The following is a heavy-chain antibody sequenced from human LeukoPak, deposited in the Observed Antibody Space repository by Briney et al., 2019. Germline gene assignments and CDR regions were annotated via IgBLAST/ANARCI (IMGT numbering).Heavy chain of an antibody. CDR3: ARNLDVVPAAIYYYYGMDV. D-gene: IGHD2-2*01. CDR2: ISYDGSNK. J-gene: IGHJ6*02. CDR1: GFTFSSYV. Sequence: GGTLRLSCAASGFTFSSYVMHWVRQAPGKGLEWVAVISYDGSNKYYADSVKGRFTISRDNSKNTLYLQMNSLRAEDTAVYYCARNLDVVPAAIYYYYGMDVWGQGTTVTVSS. V-gene: IGHV3-30*04.